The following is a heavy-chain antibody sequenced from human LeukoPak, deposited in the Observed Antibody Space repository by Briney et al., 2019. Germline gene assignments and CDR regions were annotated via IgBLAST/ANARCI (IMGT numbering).Heavy chain of an antibody. V-gene: IGHV3-23*01. CDR3: AKASTAHAHYPHHFDY. CDR1: GFTFSNYA. Sequence: GGSLRRSCAASGFTFSNYAMIWVRQAPGKGLEWVSYISGAVNSTYYTDSVKGRFTISRDNSKNTLYLQMNRLRAEDTAIYYCAKASTAHAHYPHHFDYWGQGTLVTVSS. J-gene: IGHJ4*02. D-gene: IGHD2-8*01. CDR2: ISGAVNST.